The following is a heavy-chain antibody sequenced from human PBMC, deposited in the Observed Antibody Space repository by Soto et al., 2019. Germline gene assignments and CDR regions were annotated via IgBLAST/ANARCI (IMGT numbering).Heavy chain of an antibody. V-gene: IGHV1-18*01. Sequence: ASVKVSCKASGYTFTSYGISWVRQAPGQGLEWMGWISAYNGNTNYAQKLQGRVTMTTDTSTSTAYMELRSLRSDDTAVYYCARDPEQDVVVVATNWFDPWGQGTLVTVS. CDR1: GYTFTSYG. CDR2: ISAYNGNT. J-gene: IGHJ5*02. D-gene: IGHD2-15*01. CDR3: ARDPEQDVVVVATNWFDP.